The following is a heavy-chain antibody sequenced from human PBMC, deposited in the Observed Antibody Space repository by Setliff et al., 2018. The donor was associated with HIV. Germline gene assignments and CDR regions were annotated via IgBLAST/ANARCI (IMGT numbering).Heavy chain of an antibody. CDR2: INSDGSIT. Sequence: PGGSLRLSCAASGFNFSSHTMNWIRQAPGKGLVWVSRINSDGSITDYADSVKGRFTISRDNAKNTLYMQMNSLRAEDTAVYYCARPYTVWVYGMDLWGQGTTVTVSS. J-gene: IGHJ6*02. V-gene: IGHV3-74*01. CDR3: ARPYTVWVYGMDL. D-gene: IGHD2-8*01. CDR1: GFNFSSHT.